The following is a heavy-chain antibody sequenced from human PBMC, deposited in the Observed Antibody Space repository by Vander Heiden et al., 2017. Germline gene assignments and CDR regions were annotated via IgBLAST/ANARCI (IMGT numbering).Heavy chain of an antibody. CDR3: ARISPRGWSRYYYYYYGMDV. J-gene: IGHJ6*02. D-gene: IGHD6-19*01. V-gene: IGHV4-34*01. CDR1: GGSFSGYY. Sequence: QVQLQQWGAGLLKPSETLSLTCAVYGGSFSGYYWGWIRQPPGKGLEWIGEINHSGSTNYNPSLKSRVTISVDTSKNQFSLKLSSVTAADTAVYYCARISPRGWSRYYYYYYGMDVWGQGTTVTVSS. CDR2: INHSGST.